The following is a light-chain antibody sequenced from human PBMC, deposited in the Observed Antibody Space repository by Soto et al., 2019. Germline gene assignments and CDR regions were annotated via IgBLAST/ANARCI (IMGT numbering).Light chain of an antibody. Sequence: EVVMTQSPATLSVSPGERATLSCRASQSVSINLAWYQQKLGQAPRLLMYGASTGATGIPARFSGSGSGTDFTLTISSLQSEDFALYYCQQYNIWPLTFGGGTQLEIK. CDR2: GAS. V-gene: IGKV3-15*01. CDR3: QQYNIWPLT. J-gene: IGKJ4*01. CDR1: QSVSIN.